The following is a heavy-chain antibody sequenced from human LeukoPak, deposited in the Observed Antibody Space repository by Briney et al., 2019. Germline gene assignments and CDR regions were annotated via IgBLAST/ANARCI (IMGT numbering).Heavy chain of an antibody. J-gene: IGHJ3*02. CDR3: ASLGSSGWQLRGGTFDI. CDR1: GYTFTDYY. V-gene: IGHV1-2*02. Sequence: ASVKVSCKASGYTFTDYYMHWVSQAPGQGLEWMGWITPNSGATDHTQTFQGRVSMTRDTSTSTVYMELSRLRSDDTAVDYCASLGSSGWQLRGGTFDIWGQGTMVTVSS. CDR2: ITPNSGAT. D-gene: IGHD6-19*01.